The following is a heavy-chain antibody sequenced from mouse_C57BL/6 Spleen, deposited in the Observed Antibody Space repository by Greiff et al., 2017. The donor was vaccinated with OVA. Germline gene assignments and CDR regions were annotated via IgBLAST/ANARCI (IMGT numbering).Heavy chain of an antibody. CDR1: GFTFSSYA. J-gene: IGHJ3*01. CDR2: ISDGGSYT. CDR3: ARDHGYDPAWFAY. D-gene: IGHD2-10*02. V-gene: IGHV5-4*01. Sequence: EVQLQESGGGLVKPGGSLKLSCAASGFTFSSYAMSWVRQTPEKRLEWVATISDGGSYTYYPDNVKGRSTLSRDNATNNLYLQMSHLKSEDTAMYYCARDHGYDPAWFAYWGQGTLVTVSA.